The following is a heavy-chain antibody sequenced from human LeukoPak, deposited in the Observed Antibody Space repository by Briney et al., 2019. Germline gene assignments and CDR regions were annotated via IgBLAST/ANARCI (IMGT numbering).Heavy chain of an antibody. CDR1: GFTFSSYG. J-gene: IGHJ6*03. CDR2: IRYDGSNK. CDR3: AKGPNMVRGLMDV. Sequence: PGGSLRLSCAASGFTFSSYGMHWVRQAPGKGLEWVAFIRYDGSNKYYADSVKGRFTISRDNSKNTLYLQMNSLRAEDTAVYYWAKGPNMVRGLMDVWGKGTTVTISS. D-gene: IGHD3-10*01. V-gene: IGHV3-30*02.